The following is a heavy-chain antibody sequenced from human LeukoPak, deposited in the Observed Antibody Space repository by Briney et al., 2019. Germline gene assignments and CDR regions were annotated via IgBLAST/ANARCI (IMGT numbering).Heavy chain of an antibody. CDR3: ATVSVRYSYGYRYYYGMDV. J-gene: IGHJ6*02. V-gene: IGHV1-24*01. Sequence: ASVKVSCKVSGYTLTELSMHWVRQAPGKGLEWMGGFDPEDGETIYAQKFQGRVTMTEDTSTDTAYMDLSSLRSEDTAVYYCATVSVRYSYGYRYYYGMDVWGQGTTVPVSS. D-gene: IGHD5-18*01. CDR1: GYTLTELS. CDR2: FDPEDGET.